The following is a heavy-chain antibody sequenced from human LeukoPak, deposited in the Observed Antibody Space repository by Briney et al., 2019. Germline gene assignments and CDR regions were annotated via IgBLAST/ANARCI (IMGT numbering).Heavy chain of an antibody. CDR3: ARDHTPEGPSHPFDY. Sequence: GASVKVSCKASGGTFSSYTISWVRQAPGQGLEWMGRIIPILGIANYARKFQGRVTITADKSTSTAYMELSSLRSEDTAVYYCARDHTPEGPSHPFDYWGQGTLVTVSS. V-gene: IGHV1-69*04. CDR1: GGTFSSYT. CDR2: IIPILGIA. J-gene: IGHJ4*02.